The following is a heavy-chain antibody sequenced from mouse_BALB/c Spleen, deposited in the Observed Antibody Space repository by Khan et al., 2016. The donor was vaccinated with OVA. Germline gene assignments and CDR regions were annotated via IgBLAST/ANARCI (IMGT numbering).Heavy chain of an antibody. D-gene: IGHD2-14*01. V-gene: IGHV3-8*02. CDR3: ARSTYRFAFVY. CDR2: IIYTGST. J-gene: IGHJ3*01. CDR1: GDSITSGY. Sequence: EVQLQESGPSLVKPSQTLSLTCSVTGDSITSGYWNWIRKFPGNKLEYMGHIIYTGSTYYNPSLKSRISITRHTSENQYYFQLNTVTDEDAAAYYCARSTYRFAFVYWGQGTLVTVSA.